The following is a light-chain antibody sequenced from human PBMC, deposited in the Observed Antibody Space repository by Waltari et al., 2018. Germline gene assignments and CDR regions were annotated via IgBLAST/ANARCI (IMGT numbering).Light chain of an antibody. CDR2: DVS. Sequence: LTQPASVSGSPGQSITISCTGTSSDVGFYNYVSWYQQHPGKAPKLMIYDVSERPSGVSNRFSGSKSGHTASLTISGLQADDEADYYCNSYAGSSSWVFGGGTKLTVL. CDR3: NSYAGSSSWV. J-gene: IGLJ3*02. V-gene: IGLV2-14*01. CDR1: SSDVGFYNY.